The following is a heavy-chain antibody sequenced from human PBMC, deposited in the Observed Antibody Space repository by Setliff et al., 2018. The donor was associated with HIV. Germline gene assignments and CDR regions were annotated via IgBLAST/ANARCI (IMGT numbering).Heavy chain of an antibody. CDR3: ARDGSYYDSSAYLGGRYYYYGMDV. D-gene: IGHD3-22*01. V-gene: IGHV4-34*01. J-gene: IGHJ6*02. Sequence: SETLSLTCAVYGGSFSDNYWSWIRQPPGKGLEWIGEISHSGISNFNPSLKSRVTISVDTSKNQFSLKLSSVTAADTAVYYCARDGSYYDSSAYLGGRYYYYGMDVWGQGTTVTVSS. CDR1: GGSFSDNY. CDR2: ISHSGIS.